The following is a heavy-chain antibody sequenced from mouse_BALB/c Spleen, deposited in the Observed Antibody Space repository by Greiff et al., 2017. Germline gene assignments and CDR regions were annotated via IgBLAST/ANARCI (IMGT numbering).Heavy chain of an antibody. V-gene: IGHV1-63*02. Sequence: LVESGAELVRPGTSVKISCKASGYTFTNYWLGWVKQRPGHGLEWIGDIYPGGGYTNYNEKFKGKATLTADTSSSTAYMQLSSLTSEDSAVYFCAREYDEFAYWGQGTLVTVSA. CDR1: GYTFTNYW. D-gene: IGHD2-12*01. CDR2: IYPGGGYT. J-gene: IGHJ3*01. CDR3: AREYDEFAY.